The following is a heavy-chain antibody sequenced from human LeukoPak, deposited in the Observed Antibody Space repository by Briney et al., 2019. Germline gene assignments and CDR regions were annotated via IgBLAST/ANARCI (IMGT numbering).Heavy chain of an antibody. D-gene: IGHD3-10*01. CDR2: IYISGST. Sequence: PSGTLSLTCAVSGGSISSSNWWSWIRQPAGKGLEWIGRIYISGSTNYNPSLKSRVTMSVDTSKNQFSLKLSSVTAADTAVYYCARDQATRGDYYGSGSPAFFDYWGQGSLVTVSS. J-gene: IGHJ4*02. CDR1: GGSISSSNW. V-gene: IGHV4-4*07. CDR3: ARDQATRGDYYGSGSPAFFDY.